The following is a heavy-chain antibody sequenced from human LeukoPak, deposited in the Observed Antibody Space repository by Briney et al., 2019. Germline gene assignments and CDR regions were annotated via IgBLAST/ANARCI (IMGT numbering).Heavy chain of an antibody. CDR3: ATVTGTTFDFDY. J-gene: IGHJ4*02. V-gene: IGHV1-24*01. D-gene: IGHD1-7*01. Sequence: ASVKVSCKVSGYTLTELSMHWVRQAPGKGLEWMGGFDPEDGEIIYAQKFQGRVTMTEDTSTDTAYMELSSLRPEDTAVYYCATVTGTTFDFDYWGQGTLVTVSS. CDR1: GYTLTELS. CDR2: FDPEDGEI.